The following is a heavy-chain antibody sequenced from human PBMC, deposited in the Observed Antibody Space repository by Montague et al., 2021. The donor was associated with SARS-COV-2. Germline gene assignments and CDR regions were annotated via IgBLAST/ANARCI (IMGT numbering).Heavy chain of an antibody. J-gene: IGHJ2*01. CDR2: ICHSGST. D-gene: IGHD3-10*01. V-gene: IGHV4-4*02. CDR3: AREFRTYGYGGQYWYFDL. CDR1: GGSISSSHW. Sequence: SETLSLTCAVSGGSISSSHWWSWVRQPPGKGLEWIGEICHSGSTNYNPSLKSRATISIDKSKNQFSLKLSSVTAADTAVYYCAREFRTYGYGGQYWYFDLWGRGTLVTVSS.